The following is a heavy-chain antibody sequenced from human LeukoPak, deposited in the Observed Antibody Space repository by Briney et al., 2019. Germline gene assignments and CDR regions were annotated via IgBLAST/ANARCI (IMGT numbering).Heavy chain of an antibody. CDR1: GGSISTNSYY. V-gene: IGHV4-39*01. J-gene: IGHJ4*02. D-gene: IGHD2-15*01. Sequence: SETLSLTCTVSGGSISTNSYYWGWIRQPPGKGLEWIGSVYYSGSTHYNPSLKSRVTVSVATSKNQFSLKLSSVTAADTAVYYCARHLGDVVVVAATHTAFDYWGQGTLVTVSS. CDR2: VYYSGST. CDR3: ARHLGDVVVVAATHTAFDY.